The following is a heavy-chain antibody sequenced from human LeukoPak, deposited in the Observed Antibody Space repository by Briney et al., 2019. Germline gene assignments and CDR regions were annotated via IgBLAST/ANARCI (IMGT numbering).Heavy chain of an antibody. V-gene: IGHV3-48*02. CDR1: GSSFSSYS. J-gene: IGHJ4*02. Sequence: PGESLGLSCAASGSSFSSYSMNWVRQAPGKGLEWVSYISTSGSRIFYADSVKGRFTISRDNAKNSLYLQMNSLRDEDTGVYYCARGETAVTSYLQNWGQGTRVTASS. CDR2: ISTSGSRI. D-gene: IGHD4-17*01. CDR3: ARGETAVTSYLQN.